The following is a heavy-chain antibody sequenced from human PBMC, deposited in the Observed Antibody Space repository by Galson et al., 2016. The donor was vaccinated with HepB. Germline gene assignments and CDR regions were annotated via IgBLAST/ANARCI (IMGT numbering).Heavy chain of an antibody. V-gene: IGHV3-74*01. CDR2: IYSDGSST. CDR3: ARSSRDSSGWYDYFDY. D-gene: IGHD6-19*01. CDR1: GFTFSSDW. Sequence: SLRLSCAASGFTFSSDWMHGVRQAPGKGLVWVSRIYSDGSSTNYADSVKGRCTISRDNPRNTVSLQMISLRAEDTAVYYCARSSRDSSGWYDYFDYWGQGTLVTVSS. J-gene: IGHJ4*02.